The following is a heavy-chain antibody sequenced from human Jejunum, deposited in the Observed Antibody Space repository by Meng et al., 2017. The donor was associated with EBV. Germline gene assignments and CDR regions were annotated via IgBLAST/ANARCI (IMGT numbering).Heavy chain of an antibody. CDR1: GYTFTTYG. Sequence: QVQLVQSGSELKKPGXSAIISCKASGYTFTTYGMNWVRQAPGQGLEWMGWIHTKTGSPTYAQNFTGRFVFSLATSVSTAYLQITSLKAEDTAVYYCARKFLGSWSLDYWGQGTLVTVSS. D-gene: IGHD6-13*01. J-gene: IGHJ4*02. V-gene: IGHV7-4-1*02. CDR3: ARKFLGSWSLDY. CDR2: IHTKTGSP.